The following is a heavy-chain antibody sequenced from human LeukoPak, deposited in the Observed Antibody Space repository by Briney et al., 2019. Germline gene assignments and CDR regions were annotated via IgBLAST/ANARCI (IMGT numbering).Heavy chain of an antibody. CDR3: ARDSGCFNY. CDR2: IYSSGIT. J-gene: IGHJ4*02. CDR1: GASVRDYC. D-gene: IGHD6-19*01. Sequence: SETQSPTCTLSGASVRDYCWSWIRQPPGKGLEWIGYIYSSGITNYNPSLKSRVTISVDTSKNQFSLKLSSVTAADTAVYYCARDSGCFNYWGQGALVTVSS. V-gene: IGHV4-4*08.